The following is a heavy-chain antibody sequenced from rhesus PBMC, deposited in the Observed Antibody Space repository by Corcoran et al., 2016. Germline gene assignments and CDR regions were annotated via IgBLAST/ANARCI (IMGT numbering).Heavy chain of an antibody. CDR1: GGSISDSYR. J-gene: IGHJ4*01. V-gene: IGHV4S10*01. CDR3: ARATAGTVKVVDY. D-gene: IGHD5-24*01. CDR2: IYGSSTST. Sequence: QVQLQESGPGVVKPSETLSLTCAVYGGSISDSYRWSWIRQPPGKGLAWIGYIYGSSTSTNYNTSLKSRVTISKDTSKNQFSLKLSSVTAADTAVYYCARATAGTVKVVDYWGQGVLVTVSS.